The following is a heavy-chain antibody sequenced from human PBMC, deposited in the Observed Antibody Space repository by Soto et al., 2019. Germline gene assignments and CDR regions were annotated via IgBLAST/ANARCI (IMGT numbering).Heavy chain of an antibody. Sequence: QPGGSLRLSCAASGFTFSSYEMNWVRQAPGKGLEWVSYISSSGSTIYYADSVKGRFTISRDNAKNSLYLQMNSLRAEDTAVYYCARDGHGPAAIDYGMDVWGQGTTVTVSS. CDR1: GFTFSSYE. J-gene: IGHJ6*02. CDR3: ARDGHGPAAIDYGMDV. CDR2: ISSSGSTI. V-gene: IGHV3-48*03. D-gene: IGHD2-2*01.